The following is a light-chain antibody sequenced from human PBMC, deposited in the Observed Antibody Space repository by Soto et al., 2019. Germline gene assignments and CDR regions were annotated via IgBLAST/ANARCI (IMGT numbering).Light chain of an antibody. V-gene: IGKV1-39*01. CDR1: QSINRY. CDR3: QQTYNTGMST. J-gene: IGKJ2*01. CDR2: AAS. Sequence: DIQMTQSPSSLSASEGDRVTITCRASQSINRYLNWYQQKPGKAPKLLIYAASSLQGGVPSRFSGSGSGTDFTLTISSLQPEDFATYYCQQTYNTGMSTFGQGTKLQIK.